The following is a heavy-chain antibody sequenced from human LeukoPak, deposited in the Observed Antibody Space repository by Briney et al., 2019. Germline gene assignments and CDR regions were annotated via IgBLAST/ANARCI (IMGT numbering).Heavy chain of an antibody. V-gene: IGHV3-33*01. D-gene: IGHD6-19*01. CDR3: ARGRNEYSRGWYWYDY. Sequence: PGRSLRLSCAASGFTFSSYGMHWVRQAPGKGLEWVAVIWYDGSNKYYADSVKGRFTISRDNSKNTLYLQMNSLRAEDTAVYYCARGRNEYSRGWYWYDYWGQGTLVTVSS. J-gene: IGHJ4*02. CDR2: IWYDGSNK. CDR1: GFTFSSYG.